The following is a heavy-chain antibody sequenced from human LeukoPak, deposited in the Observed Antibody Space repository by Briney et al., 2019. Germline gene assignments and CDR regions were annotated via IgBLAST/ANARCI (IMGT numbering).Heavy chain of an antibody. CDR3: ARLLLTGPLFDP. CDR2: INPHSGGT. V-gene: IGHV1-2*02. J-gene: IGHJ5*02. D-gene: IGHD3-9*01. CDR1: GYTFTDYY. Sequence: ASVKVSCKASGYTFTDYYIHWVRQAPGQGLEWMGWINPHSGGTNYAQKFQGRVTMTRDTSISTAYMELSRLRSDDTAVYYCARLLLTGPLFDPWGQGTLVTVSS.